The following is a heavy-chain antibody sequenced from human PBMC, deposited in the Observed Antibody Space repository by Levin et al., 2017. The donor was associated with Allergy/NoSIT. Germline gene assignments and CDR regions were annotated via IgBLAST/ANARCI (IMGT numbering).Heavy chain of an antibody. CDR3: ATDPYSISASVFNI. D-gene: IGHD2-15*01. CDR2: IKQDGSEI. CDR1: GLTFSTYW. J-gene: IGHJ3*02. V-gene: IGHV3-7*01. Sequence: PGGSLRLSCVASGLTFSTYWMSWVRQAPGKGLEWVANIKQDGSEIYYVDSVKGRFTISRDNTKNSLFLQMNSLRAEDTAVYYCATDPYSISASVFNIWGQGTMVTVSS.